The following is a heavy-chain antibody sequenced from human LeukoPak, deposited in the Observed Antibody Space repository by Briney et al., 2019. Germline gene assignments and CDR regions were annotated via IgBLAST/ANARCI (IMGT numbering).Heavy chain of an antibody. CDR3: ARGDYYDRSGFDY. Sequence: KPSETLSLTCTVSGAPFSSYYWSWSRQPPGKQLEWIGYIYYSGSTNYNPSLKSRVTTSVDTSKNQFSLKLSSVTAADTAVYYCARGDYYDRSGFDYWGQGTLVTVSS. CDR1: GAPFSSYY. D-gene: IGHD3-22*01. V-gene: IGHV4-59*01. CDR2: IYYSGST. J-gene: IGHJ4*02.